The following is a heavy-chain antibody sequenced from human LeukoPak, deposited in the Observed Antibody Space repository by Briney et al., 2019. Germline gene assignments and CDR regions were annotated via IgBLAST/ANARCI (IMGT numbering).Heavy chain of an antibody. D-gene: IGHD2-21*02. CDR2: IYYSGST. V-gene: IGHV4-59*01. Sequence: SETLSLTCTVSGGSISSYYWSWIRQPPGKGLEWIGYIYYSGSTNYNPSLKSRVTISVDTSKNQFSLKLSSVTAADTAVYYCARTHMVVVTASWFDPWGQGTLVTVSS. CDR1: GGSISSYY. CDR3: ARTHMVVVTASWFDP. J-gene: IGHJ5*02.